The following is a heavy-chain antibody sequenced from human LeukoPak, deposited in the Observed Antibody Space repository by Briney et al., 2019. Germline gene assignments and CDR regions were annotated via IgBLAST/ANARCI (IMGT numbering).Heavy chain of an antibody. D-gene: IGHD3-9*01. CDR2: INHSGST. CDR3: ARANYDILTGDFCGMDV. V-gene: IGHV4-34*01. CDR1: GGSFSGYY. Sequence: SETLSLTCAVYGGSFSGYYWSWIRQPPGKGREWIGEINHSGSTNYNPSLKSRVTISLDTSKNQFSLRLSSVTAADTAVYYCARANYDILTGDFCGMDVWGQGTTVTVSS. J-gene: IGHJ6*02.